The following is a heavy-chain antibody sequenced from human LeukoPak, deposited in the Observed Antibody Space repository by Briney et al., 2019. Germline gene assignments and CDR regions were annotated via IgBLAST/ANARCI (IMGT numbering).Heavy chain of an antibody. CDR1: GFTFSSYG. V-gene: IGHV3-30*02. J-gene: IGHJ6*03. Sequence: GGSLRLSCAASGFTFSSYGMHWVRQAPGKGLEWVAFIRYDGSNKYYADSVKGRFTISRDNSKNTLYLQMNSLRAEDTAVYYCAKDPTTYYYYYMGVWGKGTTVTVSS. D-gene: IGHD1-1*01. CDR2: IRYDGSNK. CDR3: AKDPTTYYYYYMGV.